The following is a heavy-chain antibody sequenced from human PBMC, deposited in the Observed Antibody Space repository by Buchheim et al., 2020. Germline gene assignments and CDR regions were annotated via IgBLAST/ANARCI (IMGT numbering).Heavy chain of an antibody. CDR2: IYYSGST. CDR3: ARVRRYYDSSGYLQKSKYYFDY. V-gene: IGHV4-59*01. J-gene: IGHJ4*02. Sequence: QVQLQESGPGLVKPSETLSLTCTVSGGSISSYYWSWIRQPPGKGLEWIGYIYYSGSTNYNPSPKSRVTISVDTSKNQFSPKLSSVTAADTAVYYCARVRRYYDSSGYLQKSKYYFDYWGQGTL. D-gene: IGHD3-22*01. CDR1: GGSISSYY.